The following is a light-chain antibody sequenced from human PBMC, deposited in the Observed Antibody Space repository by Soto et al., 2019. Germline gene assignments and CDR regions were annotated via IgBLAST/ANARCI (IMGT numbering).Light chain of an antibody. V-gene: IGKV3D-20*02. CDR1: QSVSSSY. Sequence: EIVLTQSPGTLSLSPGERATLSCRASQSVSSSYLAWYQQKPGQAPRLLIYRTSNRATGIPDRFSGSGSGTDFTLTISRLEPEDFAVYYCQHRSNWPPTFGQGTKVEIK. CDR2: RTS. CDR3: QHRSNWPPT. J-gene: IGKJ1*01.